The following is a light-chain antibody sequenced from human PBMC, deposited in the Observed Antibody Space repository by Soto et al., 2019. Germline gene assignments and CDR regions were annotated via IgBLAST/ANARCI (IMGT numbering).Light chain of an antibody. CDR2: DVT. J-gene: IGLJ2*01. CDR3: LSYAGSNTLV. V-gene: IGLV2-8*01. CDR1: INDVGFYNY. Sequence: QSALTQPPSASGSPGQSVTISCTGTINDVGFYNYVSWYQHHPGKAPKLMIYDVTKRPSGVPDRFSGSKSGNTASLTVSGLQADDEAYYYCLSYAGSNTLVFGGGTKLTVL.